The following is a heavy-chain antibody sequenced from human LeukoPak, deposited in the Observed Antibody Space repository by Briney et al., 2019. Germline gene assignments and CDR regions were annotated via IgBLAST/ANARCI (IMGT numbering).Heavy chain of an antibody. Sequence: GGSLRLSCAASGFTFSNYGMHWVRQAPGKGLEWVAFISYDGSYKYYADSVKGRFTISRDNSKNTLYLQMNGLRAEDTAVYYCAKDPRRYSRTGGYFDYWGQGTLVTVSS. CDR1: GFTFSNYG. D-gene: IGHD6-13*01. CDR2: ISYDGSYK. V-gene: IGHV3-30*18. J-gene: IGHJ4*02. CDR3: AKDPRRYSRTGGYFDY.